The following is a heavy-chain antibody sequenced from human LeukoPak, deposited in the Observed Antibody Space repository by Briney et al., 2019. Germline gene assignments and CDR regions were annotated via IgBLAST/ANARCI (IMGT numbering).Heavy chain of an antibody. CDR1: GFTFSSYW. V-gene: IGHV3-7*01. Sequence: GGSLRLSCAASGFTFSSYWMSWVRQAPGKGLEWVANIKQDGSEKYYVDSVKGRFTISRDNAKNSLYLQMNSLRAEDTAVYYCARDQLAVADIYYMDVWGKGTTVTVSS. J-gene: IGHJ6*03. D-gene: IGHD6-19*01. CDR2: IKQDGSEK. CDR3: ARDQLAVADIYYMDV.